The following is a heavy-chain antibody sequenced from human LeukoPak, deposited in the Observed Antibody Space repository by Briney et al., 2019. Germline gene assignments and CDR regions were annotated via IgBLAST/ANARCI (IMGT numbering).Heavy chain of an antibody. Sequence: PSETLSLTCTVSGGAISSYYWSWIRQPAGKGLEWIGRIYTSGSTNYNPSLKSRVTMSVDTSKNQFSLKLGSVTAGDTAVYYWARYGGGWYGNNWFDPWAREPWSPSPQ. D-gene: IGHD6-19*01. CDR1: GGAISSYY. CDR3: ARYGGGWYGNNWFDP. CDR2: IYTSGST. J-gene: IGHJ5*02. V-gene: IGHV4-4*07.